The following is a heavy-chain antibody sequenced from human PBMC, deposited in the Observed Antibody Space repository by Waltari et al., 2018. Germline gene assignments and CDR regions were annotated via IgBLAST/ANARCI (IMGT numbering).Heavy chain of an antibody. CDR2: ISYDGSNK. D-gene: IGHD1-26*01. CDR3: ARDYGALRGYYYYGMDV. CDR1: GFTFSSYA. Sequence: QVQLVESGGGVVQPGRSLRLSCAASGFTFSSYAMHWVRQAPGKGLEWVAVISYDGSNKYYADSVKGRFTISRDNSKNTLYLQMNSLRAEDTAVYYCARDYGALRGYYYYGMDVWGQGTTVTVSS. J-gene: IGHJ6*02. V-gene: IGHV3-30-3*01.